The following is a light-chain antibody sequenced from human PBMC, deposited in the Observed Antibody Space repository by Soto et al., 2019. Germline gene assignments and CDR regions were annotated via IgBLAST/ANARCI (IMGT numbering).Light chain of an antibody. CDR3: QQYDNPAT. Sequence: DIQMTQSPSSLSASVGDRVTITCQASQDISNYLNWYQQKPGKAPKLLIYDASNLETGVPSRFSGSGSGTDFTFTISSLQPEDIATYYCQQYDNPATFGRGTRLEIK. J-gene: IGKJ5*01. V-gene: IGKV1-33*01. CDR2: DAS. CDR1: QDISNY.